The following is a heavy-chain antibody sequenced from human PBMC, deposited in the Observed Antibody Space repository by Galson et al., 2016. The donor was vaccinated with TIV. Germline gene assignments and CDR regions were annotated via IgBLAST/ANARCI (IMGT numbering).Heavy chain of an antibody. CDR3: TCQRHISRLGELQRDV. D-gene: IGHD1-7*01. CDR2: LTSKGNSYAT. CDR1: GFTFRASA. J-gene: IGHJ6*02. Sequence: SLRLSCAASGFTFRASAMHWVRQASGKRLEWVGHLTSKGNSYATAYAASLKGRFTISRDDSKNTAYLQMNSLTTEDTAVDYVTCQRHISRLGELQRDVWGQGTTVIVSS. V-gene: IGHV3-73*01.